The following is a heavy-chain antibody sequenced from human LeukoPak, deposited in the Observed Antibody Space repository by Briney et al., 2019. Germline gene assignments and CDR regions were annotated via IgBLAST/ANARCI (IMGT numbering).Heavy chain of an antibody. Sequence: SETLSLTCTVSGGSISSSSYYWGWIRQSPGKGLEWIGSISYSGSTYYNPSLKSRVTISVDTSKNQFSLKLSSVTAADTAVYYCARGVITTFGVQLDPWGQGTLVTVSS. V-gene: IGHV4-39*07. D-gene: IGHD1-1*01. CDR3: ARGVITTFGVQLDP. CDR2: ISYSGST. CDR1: GGSISSSSYY. J-gene: IGHJ5*02.